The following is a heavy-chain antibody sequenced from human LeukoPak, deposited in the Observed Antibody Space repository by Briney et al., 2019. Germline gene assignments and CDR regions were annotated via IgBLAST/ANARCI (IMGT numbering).Heavy chain of an antibody. J-gene: IGHJ6*02. V-gene: IGHV3-9*01. CDR1: GFTFSSYS. CDR2: ISWNSGSI. Sequence: PGGSLRLSCAASGFTFSSYSIAWVRQAPGKGLEWVSGISWNSGSIGYADSVRGRFTISRDNARNSLYLQMNSLRAEDTALYYCAKSRSDYYYYGMDVWGQGTTVTVSS. CDR3: AKSRSDYYYYGMDV.